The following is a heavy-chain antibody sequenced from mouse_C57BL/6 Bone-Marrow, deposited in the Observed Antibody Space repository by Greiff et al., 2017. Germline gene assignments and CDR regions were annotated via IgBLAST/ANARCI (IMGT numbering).Heavy chain of an antibody. CDR1: GFTFSDYY. D-gene: IGHD1-1*01. CDR3: ARSFITTVVERDFDV. CDR2: ISNGGGST. V-gene: IGHV5-12*01. Sequence: EVMLVESGGGLVQPGGSLKLSCAASGFTFSDYYMYWVRQTPEKRLEWVAYISNGGGSTYYPDTVKGRFTISRDNAKNTLYLQMSRLKSEDTAMYYCARSFITTVVERDFDVWGTGTTVTVSS. J-gene: IGHJ1*03.